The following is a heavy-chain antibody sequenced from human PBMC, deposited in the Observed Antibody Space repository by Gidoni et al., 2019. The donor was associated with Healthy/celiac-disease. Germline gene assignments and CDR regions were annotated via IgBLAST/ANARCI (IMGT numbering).Heavy chain of an antibody. CDR1: GFSLSTSGVG. CDR3: AHITTIAAAGFEADAFDI. J-gene: IGHJ3*02. V-gene: IGHV2-5*01. CDR2: IYWNDDK. D-gene: IGHD6-13*01. Sequence: QITLKESGPTLVKPTQTLTLTCTFSGFSLSTSGVGVGWIRQPPGKALEWLALIYWNDDKRYSPSLKSRLTITKDTSKNQVVLTMTNMDPVDTATYYCAHITTIAAAGFEADAFDIWGQGTMVTVSS.